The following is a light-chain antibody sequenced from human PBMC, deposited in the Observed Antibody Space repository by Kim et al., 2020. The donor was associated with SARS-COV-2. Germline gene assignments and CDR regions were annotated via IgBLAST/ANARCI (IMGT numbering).Light chain of an antibody. CDR1: QSVSSN. J-gene: IGKJ1*01. V-gene: IGKV3-15*01. Sequence: EIVMTQSPATLSVSPGERATLSCRASQSVSSNLAWYQQKPGQAPRLLIYGASTRATGIPARFSGSGSGTKFTLTISSLQSEDFAVYYCHQYNNWTPWTFGQGTKVDIK. CDR2: GAS. CDR3: HQYNNWTPWT.